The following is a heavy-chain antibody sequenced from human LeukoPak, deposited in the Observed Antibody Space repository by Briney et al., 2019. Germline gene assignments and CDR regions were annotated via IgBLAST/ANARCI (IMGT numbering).Heavy chain of an antibody. CDR1: GYSISNRYY. J-gene: IGHJ4*02. CDR2: IYHSGST. D-gene: IGHD5-24*01. V-gene: IGHV4-38-2*02. Sequence: PSETLSLTCTVSGYSISNRYYWGWIRQPPGKGLEWIGSIYHSGSTDYNASLKSRVTISVDTSKNQFSLKLSSVTDADTAMYYCARLYLPATRFDYWGQGTLVTVSS. CDR3: ARLYLPATRFDY.